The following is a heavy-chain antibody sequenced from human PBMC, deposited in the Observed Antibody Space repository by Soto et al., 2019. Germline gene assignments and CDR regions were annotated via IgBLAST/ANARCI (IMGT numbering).Heavy chain of an antibody. CDR2: IYYSGST. CDR1: GGSISSYY. Sequence: QVQLQESGPGLVKPSETLSLTCTVSGGSISSYYWSWIRQPPGKGLEWIGYIYYSGSTNYNPSLKSRVTISVDTSKNQCSLKLSSVTAADTAVYYCASLEYSSGWYRFGYWGQGTLVTVSS. V-gene: IGHV4-59*01. CDR3: ASLEYSSGWYRFGY. D-gene: IGHD6-19*01. J-gene: IGHJ4*02.